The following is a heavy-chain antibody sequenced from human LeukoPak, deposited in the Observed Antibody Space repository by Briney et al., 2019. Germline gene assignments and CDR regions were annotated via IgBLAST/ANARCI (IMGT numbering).Heavy chain of an antibody. CDR1: GGSISSYY. D-gene: IGHD5-18*01. CDR2: IYYSGST. Sequence: PSETLSLTYTVSGGSISSYYWSWIRQPPGKGLEYIGYIYYSGSTNYNPSLKSRVTISVDTSKNQFSLKLSSVTAADTAVYYCARTEESGYSYGYFGYYYYMDVWGKGTTVTVSS. J-gene: IGHJ6*03. CDR3: ARTEESGYSYGYFGYYYYMDV. V-gene: IGHV4-59*01.